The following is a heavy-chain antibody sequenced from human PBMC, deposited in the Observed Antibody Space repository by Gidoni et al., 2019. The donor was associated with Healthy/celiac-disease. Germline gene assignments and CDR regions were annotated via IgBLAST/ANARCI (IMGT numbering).Heavy chain of an antibody. D-gene: IGHD6-13*01. CDR2: TIPILGIA. CDR3: AGSVSSSWFFDY. Sequence: QVQLVQSGAEVKKPGSSVKVSCKASGGTFSSYTISWVRQAPGQGLEWMGRTIPILGIANYAQKFQGRVTITADKSTSTAYMELSSLRSEDTAVYYCAGSVSSSWFFDYWGQGTLVTVSS. CDR1: GGTFSSYT. J-gene: IGHJ4*02. V-gene: IGHV1-69*02.